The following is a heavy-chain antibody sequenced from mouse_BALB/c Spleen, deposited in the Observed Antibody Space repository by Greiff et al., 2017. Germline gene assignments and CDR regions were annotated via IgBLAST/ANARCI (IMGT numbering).Heavy chain of an antibody. CDR1: GFTFSSYA. V-gene: IGHV5-6-5*01. CDR3: ARGGSYDGYLDWYFDV. Sequence: EVKLMESGGGLVKPGGSLKLSCAASGFTFSSYAMSWVRQTPEKRLEWVASISSGGSTYYPDSVKGRFTISRDNARNILYLQMSSLRSEDTAMYYCARGGSYDGYLDWYFDVWGAGTTVTVSS. CDR2: ISSGGST. J-gene: IGHJ1*01. D-gene: IGHD2-3*01.